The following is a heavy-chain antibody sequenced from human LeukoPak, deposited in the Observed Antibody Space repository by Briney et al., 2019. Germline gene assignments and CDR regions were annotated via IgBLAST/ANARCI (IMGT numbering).Heavy chain of an antibody. J-gene: IGHJ4*02. D-gene: IGHD6-19*01. Sequence: PGGPLRLCCAASGFTVSSNYMSWVRQAPGKGLEWVSIIYTSGSTYYADSVKGRFTISRDNSNNTLYLQMNSLRAEDTAVYYCARDWTYSSGPFDYWGQGTLVTVSS. CDR1: GFTVSSNY. CDR2: IYTSGST. CDR3: ARDWTYSSGPFDY. V-gene: IGHV3-66*01.